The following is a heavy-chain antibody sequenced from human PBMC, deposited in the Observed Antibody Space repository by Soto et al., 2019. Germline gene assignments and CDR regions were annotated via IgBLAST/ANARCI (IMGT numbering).Heavy chain of an antibody. CDR2: IYYSGSGST. CDR1: GGSISSGAYY. J-gene: IGHJ3*02. V-gene: IGHV4-39*01. Sequence: SETLSLTCTVSGGSISSGAYYWTWIRQHPGKGLEWIGYIYYSGSGSTYYNPSLKSRVTISVDTSKNQFSLKLSSVTAADTAIYYCARHRSSSWYYAFDIWGQGTMVTVSS. CDR3: ARHRSSSWYYAFDI. D-gene: IGHD6-13*01.